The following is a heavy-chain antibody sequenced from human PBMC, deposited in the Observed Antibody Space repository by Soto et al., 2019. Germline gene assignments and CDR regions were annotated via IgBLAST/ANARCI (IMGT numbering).Heavy chain of an antibody. D-gene: IGHD2-2*02. V-gene: IGHV1-69*01. J-gene: IGHJ6*02. Sequence: QVQLVQSEAEVKKPGSSVKVSCKASGGTFSSYAISWVRQAPGQGLEWMGGIIPIFGTANYAQKFQGRVTITADESTSTAYMELSSLRSEDTAVYYCARDGCSSTSCYTGYYYYYGMDVWGQGTTVTVSS. CDR3: ARDGCSSTSCYTGYYYYYGMDV. CDR1: GGTFSSYA. CDR2: IIPIFGTA.